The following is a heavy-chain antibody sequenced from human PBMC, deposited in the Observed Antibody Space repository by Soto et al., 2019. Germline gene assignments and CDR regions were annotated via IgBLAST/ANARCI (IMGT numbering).Heavy chain of an antibody. D-gene: IGHD2-21*02. CDR3: AKDGSWGDHYYFDN. CDR1: GFMFSSYA. Sequence: EVQLLESGGGLVRPGGSLRLSCAVSGFMFSSYAMTWVRQAPGKGLEWVSSISGSGGSTYYSDSVRGRFTISRDHSKKMLYLEMNSLKGYDTAVYYCAKDGSWGDHYYFDNWGQGTLVTVSS. CDR2: ISGSGGST. J-gene: IGHJ4*02. V-gene: IGHV3-23*01.